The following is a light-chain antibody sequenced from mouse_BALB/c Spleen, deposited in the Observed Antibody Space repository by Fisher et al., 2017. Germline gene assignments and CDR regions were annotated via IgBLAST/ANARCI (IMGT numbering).Light chain of an antibody. V-gene: IGKV4-57-1*01. Sequence: DIVITQTPAIMSASPGEKVTMTCRASSSVSSSYLHWYRQKSGASPKLWIYSTSNLASGVPARFSGSGSGTSYSLTISRMEAEDAATYYCQQWSSYPPTFGGGTKLEIK. J-gene: IGKJ1*01. CDR2: STS. CDR3: QQWSSYPPT. CDR1: SSVSSSY.